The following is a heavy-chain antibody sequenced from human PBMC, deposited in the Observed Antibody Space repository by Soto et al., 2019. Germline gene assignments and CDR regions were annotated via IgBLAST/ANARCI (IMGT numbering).Heavy chain of an antibody. Sequence: ETLSLTCTVSGGSISSWYWSWIRQPPGKGLEWIGYIYYSGSTNYNPSLKSRVTISVDTSKNQFSLKLSSVTAADTAVYYCARRYGSAIDYWGQGTLVTVSS. D-gene: IGHD1-26*01. CDR1: GGSISSWY. CDR3: ARRYGSAIDY. V-gene: IGHV4-59*08. CDR2: IYYSGST. J-gene: IGHJ4*02.